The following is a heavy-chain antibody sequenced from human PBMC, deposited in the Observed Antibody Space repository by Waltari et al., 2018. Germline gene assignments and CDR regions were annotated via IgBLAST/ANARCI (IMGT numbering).Heavy chain of an antibody. CDR1: GFTVSSNY. CDR2: IYSGGST. J-gene: IGHJ1*01. CDR3: ARTIRGSYFQH. Sequence: EVQLVESGGGLVQPGGSLRLSCAASGFTVSSNYMSWVRQAPGKGLEWVSVIYSGGSTYYADSVKGRFTISRDNSKNTLYLQMNSLRAEDTAVYYCARTIRGSYFQHWGQGTLVTVSS. V-gene: IGHV3-66*02. D-gene: IGHD1-1*01.